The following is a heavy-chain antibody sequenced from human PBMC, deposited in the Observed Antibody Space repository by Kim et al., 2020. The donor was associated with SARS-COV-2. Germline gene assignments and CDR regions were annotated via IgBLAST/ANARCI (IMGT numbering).Heavy chain of an antibody. CDR3: AKGVFGSYSFDF. J-gene: IGHJ4*02. D-gene: IGHD6-6*01. Sequence: YAEPVKGRYTLYRDNTTHTLYLQMNSLSADDTAVYYCAKGVFGSYSFDFWGQGTLVTVSS. V-gene: IGHV3-23*01.